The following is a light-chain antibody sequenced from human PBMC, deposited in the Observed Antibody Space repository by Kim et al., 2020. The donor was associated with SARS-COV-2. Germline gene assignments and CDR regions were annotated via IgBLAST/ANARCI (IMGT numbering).Light chain of an antibody. Sequence: EIILTQSPGTLSLSPGDRATLSCRASQSVGSSYLAWYQQRPGQAPRVLIYAASRRATGVPDRFSGSGSGTDFTLTISRLEPEDFAVYYCQQYGSSLLSFGPGTKVDIK. J-gene: IGKJ3*01. CDR2: AAS. CDR3: QQYGSSLLS. V-gene: IGKV3-20*01. CDR1: QSVGSSY.